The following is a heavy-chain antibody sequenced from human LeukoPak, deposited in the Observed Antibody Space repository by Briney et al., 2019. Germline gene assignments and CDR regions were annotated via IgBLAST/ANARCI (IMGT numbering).Heavy chain of an antibody. J-gene: IGHJ1*01. CDR1: GYSFSSGYY. CDR2: IYHSGST. V-gene: IGHV4-38-2*02. CDR3: ARQWEYQLPEYFQH. Sequence: SETLSLTCTVSGYSFSSGYYWGWIRQPPGKGLEWIGSIYHSGSTYYNPSLKSRVTISVDTSKNQFSLKLSSVTAADTAVYYCARQWEYQLPEYFQHWGQGTLVTVSS. D-gene: IGHD2-2*01.